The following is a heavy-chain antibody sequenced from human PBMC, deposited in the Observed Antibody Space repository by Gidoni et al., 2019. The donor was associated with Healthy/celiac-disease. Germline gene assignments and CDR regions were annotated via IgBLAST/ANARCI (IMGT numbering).Heavy chain of an antibody. CDR2: MNPNSGNT. CDR1: GYTFTSYD. Sequence: QVHLVQSGAEVKKPGASVKVSCKASGYTFTSYDINWVRQANGQGLEWMGWMNPNSGNTGYAQKFQGRVTMTRNTSISTAYMELSSLRSEDTAVYYCARGVRPFRRVPAAIPRAYYYYGMDVWGQGTTVTVSS. V-gene: IGHV1-8*01. D-gene: IGHD2-2*01. J-gene: IGHJ6*02. CDR3: ARGVRPFRRVPAAIPRAYYYYGMDV.